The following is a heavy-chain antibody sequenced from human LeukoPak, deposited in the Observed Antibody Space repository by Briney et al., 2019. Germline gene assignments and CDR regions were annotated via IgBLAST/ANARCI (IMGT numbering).Heavy chain of an antibody. J-gene: IGHJ4*02. Sequence: PSETLSLTCAVSGGSISSGGYSWSWIRQPPGKGLEWIGYIYYSGSTYYNPSLKSRVTISVDTSKNQFSLKLSSVTAADTAVYYCARLTGTTWVGYYFDYWGQGTLVTVSS. CDR1: GGSISSGGYS. CDR2: IYYSGST. V-gene: IGHV4-30-4*07. CDR3: ARLTGTTWVGYYFDY. D-gene: IGHD1-20*01.